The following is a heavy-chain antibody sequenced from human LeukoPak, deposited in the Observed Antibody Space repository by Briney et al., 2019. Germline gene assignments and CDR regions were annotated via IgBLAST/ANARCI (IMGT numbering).Heavy chain of an antibody. CDR1: GFTFSNDW. CDR3: AQRGAFTSDPLDY. Sequence: GGSLRLSCAVSGFTFSNDWMHWVRQAPGKGLEWVSTIGAGGGNTYYADSVKGRFTISRDNAKNTLYLQMNSLRAEDTAVYYCAQRGAFTSDPLDYWGQGTLVTVSS. D-gene: IGHD3-16*01. CDR2: IGAGGGNT. J-gene: IGHJ4*02. V-gene: IGHV3-23*01.